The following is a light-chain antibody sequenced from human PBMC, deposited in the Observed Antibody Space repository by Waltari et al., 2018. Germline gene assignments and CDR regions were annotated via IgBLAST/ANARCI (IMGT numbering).Light chain of an antibody. CDR2: RNN. Sequence: QSVLTQPPSASGTPGQRVTISCSGSSSNIVSNYVYWYQQLPGTAPKLLIYRNNQRPSGVPDRFSGSKSGTSASLAISGLRAEDEADYYCAAWDDSLSVNWVFGGGTKLTVL. J-gene: IGLJ3*02. CDR1: SSNIVSNY. V-gene: IGLV1-47*01. CDR3: AAWDDSLSVNWV.